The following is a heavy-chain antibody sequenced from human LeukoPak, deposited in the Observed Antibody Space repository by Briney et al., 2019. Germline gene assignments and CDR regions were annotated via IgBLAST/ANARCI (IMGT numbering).Heavy chain of an antibody. D-gene: IGHD3-9*01. V-gene: IGHV4-61*01. CDR1: GGSVSSGSYY. CDR3: ARSRYHDILTGYYRGLDFDY. Sequence: SETLSLTCTVSGGSVSSGSYYWSWIRQPPGKGLEWIGYIYYSGSTNYNPSLKSRVTISVDTSKNRFSLKLSSVTAADTAVYYCARSRYHDILTGYYRGLDFDYWGQGTLVTVSS. J-gene: IGHJ4*02. CDR2: IYYSGST.